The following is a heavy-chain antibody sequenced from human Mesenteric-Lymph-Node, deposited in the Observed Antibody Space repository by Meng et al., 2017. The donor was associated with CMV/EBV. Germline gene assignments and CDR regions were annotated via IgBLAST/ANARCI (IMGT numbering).Heavy chain of an antibody. CDR2: IYSDGDT. Sequence: GESLKISCAASGFTFSSYTMSWVRQAPGKGLEWVSTIYSDGDTFYADSMRGRFTISRDSSKNTLYLQMNSLRAEDTAVYYCARGLTGVPAAIPYWGQGTLVTVSS. CDR3: ARGLTGVPAAIPY. V-gene: IGHV3-53*01. D-gene: IGHD2-2*01. J-gene: IGHJ4*02. CDR1: GFTFSSYT.